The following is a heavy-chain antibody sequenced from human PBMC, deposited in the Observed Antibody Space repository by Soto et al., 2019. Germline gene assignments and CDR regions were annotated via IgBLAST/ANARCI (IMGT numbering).Heavy chain of an antibody. D-gene: IGHD5-12*01. CDR2: IVPTVDTS. V-gene: IGHV1-69*06. CDR3: VRVVAIPGYPDN. J-gene: IGHJ4*02. CDR1: GATFSSYA. Sequence: SVKVSCKTSGATFSSYAITWVRQAPGQGLEWMGGIVPTVDTSTYAQKFQGRVTITADKFTNTVYMELSSLRSDDTAVYYCVRVVAIPGYPDNWGQGILVTVSS.